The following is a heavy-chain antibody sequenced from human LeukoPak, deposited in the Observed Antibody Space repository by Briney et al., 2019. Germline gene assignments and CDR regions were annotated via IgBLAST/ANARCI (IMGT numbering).Heavy chain of an antibody. V-gene: IGHV4-34*01. CDR2: INHSEST. D-gene: IGHD3-10*01. J-gene: IGHJ4*02. CDR1: GGSFSDYY. Sequence: SETLSLTCAVYGGSFSDYYWSWIRQPPGKGLEWIGEINHSESTNYNPSLKSRVTISVGTSKNQFSLKLSSVTAADTAVYYCARRGIITMVRGVIRGYYFDSWGQGTLVTVSS. CDR3: ARRGIITMVRGVIRGYYFDS.